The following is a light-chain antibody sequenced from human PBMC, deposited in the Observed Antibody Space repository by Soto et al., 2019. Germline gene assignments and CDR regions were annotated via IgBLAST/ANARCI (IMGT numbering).Light chain of an antibody. CDR1: QSVSSN. CDR3: QQYNNWPFT. J-gene: IGKJ3*01. CDR2: GAS. V-gene: IGKV3-15*01. Sequence: EIVMPQSPATLSVSPGERATLSCRASQSVSSNLAWYQQKPGQAPRLLIYGASTRATGIPARFSGSGSGTKFTLTISSLQSEDFAVYYCQQYNNWPFTFGPGTKVDIK.